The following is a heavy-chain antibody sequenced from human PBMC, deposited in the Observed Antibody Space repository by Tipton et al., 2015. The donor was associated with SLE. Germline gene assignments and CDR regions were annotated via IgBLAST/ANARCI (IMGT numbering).Heavy chain of an antibody. Sequence: LSLTCAVSGGSINSYYWSWIRQPPGKGLEWIGYIYYSGSTNYNPSLKSRVTISVDTSKNQFSLKLSSVTAADTAVYYCAKTVAGAAYLFDLWGQGTLVTVSS. J-gene: IGHJ4*02. V-gene: IGHV4-59*08. CDR3: AKTVAGAAYLFDL. D-gene: IGHD6-19*01. CDR2: IYYSGST. CDR1: GGSINSYY.